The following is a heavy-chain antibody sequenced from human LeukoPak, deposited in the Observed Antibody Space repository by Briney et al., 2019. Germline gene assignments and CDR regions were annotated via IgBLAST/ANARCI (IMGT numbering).Heavy chain of an antibody. Sequence: ASVKVSCKASGYTFTDYYMLWVRQAPGQGLEWVGWISGSKGKTIYAQKFQGRVTMATDTSTSTAYMELRSLRSDDTAVYYCASSSVGATRYFDYWGQGTLVTVSS. V-gene: IGHV1-18*04. J-gene: IGHJ4*02. CDR3: ASSSVGATRYFDY. D-gene: IGHD1-26*01. CDR1: GYTFTDYY. CDR2: ISGSKGKT.